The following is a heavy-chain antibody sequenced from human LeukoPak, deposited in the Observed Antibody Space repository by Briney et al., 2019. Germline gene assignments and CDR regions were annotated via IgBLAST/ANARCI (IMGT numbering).Heavy chain of an antibody. CDR3: ARDPVRDAFDI. CDR1: GFTFSNYW. D-gene: IGHD3-10*01. J-gene: IGHJ3*02. CDR2: IKQDGSEK. V-gene: IGHV3-7*01. Sequence: GGSLRLSCAASGFTFSNYWMSWVRQAPGKGLEWVANIKQDGSEKYYVVSVKGRFTISRDNTKNSLYLQMNSLRAEDTAVYYCARDPVRDAFDIWGQGTMVTVSS.